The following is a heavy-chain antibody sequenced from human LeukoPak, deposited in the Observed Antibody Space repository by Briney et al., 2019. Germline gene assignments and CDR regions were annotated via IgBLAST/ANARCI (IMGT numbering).Heavy chain of an antibody. J-gene: IGHJ5*02. CDR3: ARSFVVVVTAPRFDP. CDR1: GDSVSSNSAA. V-gene: IGHV6-1*01. Sequence: SQTLSLTCAIPGDSVSSNSAAWNWIRQSPSRGLEWLGRTYYRSKWYNDYAVSVKSRITINPDTSKNQFSLQLNSVTPEDTAVSYCARSFVVVVTAPRFDPWGQGTLVTVSS. D-gene: IGHD2-21*02. CDR2: TYYRSKWYN.